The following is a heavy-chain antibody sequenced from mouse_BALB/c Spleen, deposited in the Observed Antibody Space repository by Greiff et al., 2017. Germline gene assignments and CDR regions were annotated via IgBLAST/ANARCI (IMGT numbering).Heavy chain of an antibody. J-gene: IGHJ3*01. V-gene: IGHV5-12-1*01. CDR3: ARPPLTTAEEAWFAY. CDR1: GFAFSSYD. CDR2: ISSGGGST. D-gene: IGHD1-2*01. Sequence: DVMLVESGGGLVKPGGSLKLSCAASGFAFSSYDMSWVRQTPEKRLEWVAYISSGGGSTYYPDTVKGRFTISRDNAKNTLYLQMSSLKSEDTAMYYCARPPLTTAEEAWFAYWGQGTLVTVSA.